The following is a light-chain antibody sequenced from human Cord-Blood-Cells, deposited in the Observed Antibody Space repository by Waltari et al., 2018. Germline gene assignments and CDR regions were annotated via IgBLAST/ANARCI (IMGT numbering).Light chain of an antibody. CDR1: QSVSSN. J-gene: IGKJ4*01. CDR2: GAA. Sequence: EIVMTQSPATLSVSPGERATLSCRARQSVSSNLAWYQQKPVQAPRLLIYGAATMATGSPTRFSGSGSGTEFTLTISSLQSEEFAVYYCQQDNNWPLTFGGGTKVEIK. CDR3: QQDNNWPLT. V-gene: IGKV3-15*01.